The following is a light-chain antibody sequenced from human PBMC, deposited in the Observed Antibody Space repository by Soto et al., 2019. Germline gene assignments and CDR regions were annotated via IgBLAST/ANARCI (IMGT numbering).Light chain of an antibody. J-gene: IGLJ3*02. Sequence: QSALTQPRSVSGSPGQSVTISCTGTSSDVGGYNYVSWYQQHPGKVPKVMIYDVSRRPSGVPDRFSGSKSGNTASLTISGLQAEDEADYYCCSYAGRYTVWVFGGGTQLTVL. CDR1: SSDVGGYNY. V-gene: IGLV2-11*01. CDR2: DVS. CDR3: CSYAGRYTVWV.